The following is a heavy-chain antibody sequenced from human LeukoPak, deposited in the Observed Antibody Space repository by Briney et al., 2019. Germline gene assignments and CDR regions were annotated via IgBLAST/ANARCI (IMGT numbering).Heavy chain of an antibody. J-gene: IGHJ4*02. Sequence: SQTLSLTCAVSGGSISSGGYSWSWLRQPPGKGLEWIGYIYHSGSTYYNPSLKSRVTISVDRSKNQFSLKLSSVTAADTAVYYCARRYYYGSGSYFPFDYWGQGTLVTVSS. CDR3: ARRYYYGSGSYFPFDY. CDR2: IYHSGST. D-gene: IGHD3-10*01. V-gene: IGHV4-30-2*01. CDR1: GGSISSGGYS.